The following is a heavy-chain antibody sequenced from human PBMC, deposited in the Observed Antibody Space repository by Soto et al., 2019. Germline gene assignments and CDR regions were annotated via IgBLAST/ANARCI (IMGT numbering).Heavy chain of an antibody. J-gene: IGHJ4*02. V-gene: IGHV1-2*04. CDR3: ARSIAAAWLNFDY. CDR1: GYTFTGYY. CDR2: INPNSGGT. D-gene: IGHD6-13*01. Sequence: ASVKVSCKASGYTFTGYYMHWVRQAPGQGLEWMGWINPNSGGTNYAQKFQGWVTMTRDTSISTAYMELSRLRSDDTAVYYCARSIAAAWLNFDYWGQGTLVTVSS.